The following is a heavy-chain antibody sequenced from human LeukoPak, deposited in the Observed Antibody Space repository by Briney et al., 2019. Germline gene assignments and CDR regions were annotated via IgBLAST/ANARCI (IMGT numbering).Heavy chain of an antibody. Sequence: EASVKVSCKTSGYSFTNYDINWVRQATGQGLEWMGWMSPNSGKTGYAQKFQGRVTITADKSTSTAYMELSSLRSEDTAVYYCARDLYDYGGNTFQHWGQGTLVTVSS. CDR1: GYSFTNYD. CDR3: ARDLYDYGGNTFQH. V-gene: IGHV1-8*01. D-gene: IGHD4-23*01. CDR2: MSPNSGKT. J-gene: IGHJ1*01.